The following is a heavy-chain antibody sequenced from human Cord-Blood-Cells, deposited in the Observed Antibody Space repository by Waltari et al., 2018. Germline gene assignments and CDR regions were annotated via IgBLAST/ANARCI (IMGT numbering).Heavy chain of an antibody. V-gene: IGHV4-59*05. CDR2: IYYSGST. Sequence: VQLVESGGGLIQPGGSLRLSCAASGFTVSSNYMSWVRQAPGKGLEWIGSIYYSGSTYYNPSLKSRVTISVDTSKNQFSLKLSSVTAADTAVYYCALTSGWYVSPVDYWGQGTLVTVSS. J-gene: IGHJ4*02. CDR3: ALTSGWYVSPVDY. CDR1: GFTVSSNY. D-gene: IGHD6-19*01.